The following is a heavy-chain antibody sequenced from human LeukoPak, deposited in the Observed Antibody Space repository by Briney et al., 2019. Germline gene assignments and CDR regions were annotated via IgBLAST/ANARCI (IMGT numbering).Heavy chain of an antibody. V-gene: IGHV4-34*01. CDR2: INHSGST. D-gene: IGHD3-10*01. CDR1: GGSFSGYY. J-gene: IGHJ5*02. CDR3: ARGKIVLLWFGESYSTKHNWFDP. Sequence: PSQTLSLTCAVYGGSFSGYYWSWIRQPPGKGLEWIGEINHSGSTNYNPSLKSRVTISVDTSKNQFSLKLSSVTAADTAVYYCARGKIVLLWFGESYSTKHNWFDPWGQGTLVTVSS.